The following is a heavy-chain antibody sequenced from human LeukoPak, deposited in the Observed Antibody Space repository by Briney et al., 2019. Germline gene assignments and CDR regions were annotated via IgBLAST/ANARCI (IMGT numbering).Heavy chain of an antibody. J-gene: IGHJ3*02. CDR1: GYSISSGYY. CDR3: ARQTGYCSRTSCYTKNDAFDI. CDR2: IYHSGST. V-gene: IGHV4-38-2*01. Sequence: SETLSLTCAVSGYSISSGYYWGWIRQPPGKGLEWIGSIYHSGSTYYNPSLKSRVTISVDTSKNQFSLKLSSVTAADTAVYYCARQTGYCSRTSCYTKNDAFDIWGQGTMVTVSS. D-gene: IGHD2-2*02.